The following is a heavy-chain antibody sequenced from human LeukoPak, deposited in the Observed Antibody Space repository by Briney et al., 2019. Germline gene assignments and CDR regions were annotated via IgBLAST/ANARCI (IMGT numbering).Heavy chain of an antibody. J-gene: IGHJ3*01. CDR1: GFIFSRHG. CDR3: GRYGNLKVLDV. Sequence: GSSLRVFCTASGFIFSRHGMHGARQAPGNGLVWVAVIWYDGSEKYYAESLKGRFTISRDNSKNMLYLQIYSLRTEDTALYYCGRYGNLKVLDVWGQGTMVTVPS. CDR2: IWYDGSEK. D-gene: IGHD1-14*01. V-gene: IGHV3-33*01.